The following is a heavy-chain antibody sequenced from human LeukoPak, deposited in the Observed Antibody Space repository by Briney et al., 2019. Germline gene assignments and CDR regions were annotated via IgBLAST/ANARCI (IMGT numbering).Heavy chain of an antibody. V-gene: IGHV4-61*01. D-gene: IGHD3-22*01. CDR1: GGSVSSGSYY. Sequence: SETLSLTCTVSGGSVSSGSYYWSWIRQPPGKGLEWIGYIYYSGSTNYNPSLKSRVTMSVDTSKNQFSLKLSSVTAAGTAVYYCARVYDSSGYYYLPAFDIWGQGTMVTVSS. J-gene: IGHJ3*02. CDR3: ARVYDSSGYYYLPAFDI. CDR2: IYYSGST.